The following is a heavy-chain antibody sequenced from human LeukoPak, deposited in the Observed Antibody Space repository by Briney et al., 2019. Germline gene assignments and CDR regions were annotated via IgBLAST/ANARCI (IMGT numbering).Heavy chain of an antibody. CDR1: GFMFSNYW. Sequence: PGGSLRLSCATSGFMFSNYWMTWVRQAPGKGLEWVSYISSSSSTIYYADSVKGRFTISRDNAKNSLYLQMNSLRAEDTAVYYCARGPNGDYDILTGYYMIEYYFDYWGQGTLVTVSS. D-gene: IGHD3-9*01. CDR2: ISSSSSTI. V-gene: IGHV3-48*04. J-gene: IGHJ4*02. CDR3: ARGPNGDYDILTGYYMIEYYFDY.